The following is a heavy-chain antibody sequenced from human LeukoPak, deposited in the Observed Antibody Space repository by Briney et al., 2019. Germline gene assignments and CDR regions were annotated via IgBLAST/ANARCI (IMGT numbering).Heavy chain of an antibody. CDR1: GFTFSSYW. V-gene: IGHV3-7*01. Sequence: GGSLRLSCAASGFTFSSYWMSWVREAPGKGLEWVANIKQAGSEKYYVDSVKGRFTISRDNAKNSLYLQMNSLRAEDTAVYYCAIASGSYLGSMYYYYMDVWGKGTTVTVSS. D-gene: IGHD1-26*01. J-gene: IGHJ6*03. CDR3: AIASGSYLGSMYYYYMDV. CDR2: IKQAGSEK.